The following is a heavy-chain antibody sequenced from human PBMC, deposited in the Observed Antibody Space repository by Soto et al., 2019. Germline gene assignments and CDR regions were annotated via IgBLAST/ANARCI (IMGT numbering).Heavy chain of an antibody. CDR1: GYTFTGYY. Sequence: GASVKVSCKASGYTFTGYYRHWVRQAPGQGLEWMGCINPNSGGTNYAQKFQGWVTMTRDTSISTAYMELSRLRSDDTAVYYCARGGGRTGDYDFWSGYYRLDYYYYYGMDVWG. J-gene: IGHJ6*02. D-gene: IGHD3-3*01. V-gene: IGHV1-2*04. CDR3: ARGGGRTGDYDFWSGYYRLDYYYYYGMDV. CDR2: INPNSGGT.